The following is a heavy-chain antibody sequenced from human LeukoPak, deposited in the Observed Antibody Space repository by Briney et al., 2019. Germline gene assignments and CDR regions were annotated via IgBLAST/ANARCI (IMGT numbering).Heavy chain of an antibody. Sequence: PGGSLRLSCAASGVTVSSNYMSWVRQAPGKGLEWVSEIYSDGSTYYAASVKGRFSISRDNSKNTVYLQMNSLRAEDTAIYYCAKYLTAITFGGSDYFDYWGQGTLVTVSS. D-gene: IGHD3-16*01. CDR3: AKYLTAITFGGSDYFDY. CDR2: IYSDGST. CDR1: GVTVSSNY. J-gene: IGHJ4*02. V-gene: IGHV3-53*01.